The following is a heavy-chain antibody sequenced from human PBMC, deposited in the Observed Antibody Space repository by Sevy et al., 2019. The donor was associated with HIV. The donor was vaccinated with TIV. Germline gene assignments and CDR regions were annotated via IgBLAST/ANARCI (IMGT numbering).Heavy chain of an antibody. D-gene: IGHD5-18*01. CDR3: ASRGTVDTAMVHAYNWFDP. CDR1: GFTFSSYS. J-gene: IGHJ5*02. Sequence: GGSLRLSCAASGFTFSSYSMNWVRQAPGKGLEWVSSISSSSSYIYYADSVKGRFTISRDNAKNSLYLQMNSLRAEDTAVYYCASRGTVDTAMVHAYNWFDPWGQGTLVTVSS. V-gene: IGHV3-21*01. CDR2: ISSSSSYI.